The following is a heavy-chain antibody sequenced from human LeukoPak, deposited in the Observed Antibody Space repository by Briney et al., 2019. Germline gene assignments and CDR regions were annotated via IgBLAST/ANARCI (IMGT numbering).Heavy chain of an antibody. CDR1: GGSFSGYY. CDR3: ARVHVVVPAAMFYYYYYYMDV. Sequence: PETLSLTCAVYGGSFSGYYWSWIRQPPGKGLEWIGEINHSGSTNYNPSLKSRVTISVDTSKNQFSLKLSSVTAADTAVYYCARVHVVVPAAMFYYYYYYMDVWGKGTTVTVSS. D-gene: IGHD2-2*01. CDR2: INHSGST. J-gene: IGHJ6*03. V-gene: IGHV4-34*01.